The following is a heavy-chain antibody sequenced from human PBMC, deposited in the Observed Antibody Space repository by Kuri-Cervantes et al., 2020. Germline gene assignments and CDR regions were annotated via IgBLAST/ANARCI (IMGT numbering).Heavy chain of an antibody. J-gene: IGHJ3*02. Sequence: GESLKISCAASGFTFSSYSMSWVRQAPGKGLEWVSYISSSGSTIYYADSVKGRFTISRDNAKNSLYLQMNSLRAEDTAVYYCARSTTYYDILTSYYHSPHDAFDIWGQGTMVTVSS. CDR3: ARSTTYYDILTSYYHSPHDAFDI. D-gene: IGHD3-9*01. CDR1: GFTFSSYS. CDR2: ISSSGSTI. V-gene: IGHV3-48*04.